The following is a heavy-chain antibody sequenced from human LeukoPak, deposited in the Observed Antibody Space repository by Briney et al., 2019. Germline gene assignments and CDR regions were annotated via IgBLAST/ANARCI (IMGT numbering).Heavy chain of an antibody. CDR3: ATQRGGTPAY. Sequence: GGSLRLSCAASGLTFSSHWMHWVRQAPGKGLVWVSRITNDGSSTTYADSVKGRFTISRDNAKNMLYLQVNSLGAEDTAVYYCATQRGGTPAYWGQGPLVTVSS. CDR1: GLTFSSHW. V-gene: IGHV3-74*01. J-gene: IGHJ4*02. CDR2: ITNDGSST. D-gene: IGHD3-16*01.